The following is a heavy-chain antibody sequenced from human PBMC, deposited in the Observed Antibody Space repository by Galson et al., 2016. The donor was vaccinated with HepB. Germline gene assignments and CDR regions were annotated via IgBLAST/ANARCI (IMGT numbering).Heavy chain of an antibody. V-gene: IGHV3-48*02. Sequence: SLRLSCAASGFALSSYGMNWVRQAPGRGLEWISYIGRSDSIIHYADSVKGRFTISRDSANNLLFLQMNSLRDEDTAVYYCARGSSVWGQGTLVTVSS. CDR2: IGRSDSII. CDR1: GFALSSYG. J-gene: IGHJ4*02. CDR3: ARGSSV.